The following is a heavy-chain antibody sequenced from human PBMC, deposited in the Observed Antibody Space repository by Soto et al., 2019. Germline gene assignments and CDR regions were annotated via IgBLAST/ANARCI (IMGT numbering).Heavy chain of an antibody. V-gene: IGHV3-73*01. D-gene: IGHD4-17*01. J-gene: IGHJ4*02. CDR3: ARHGVGNHDYADYPLDH. CDR1: GFTFSGSA. CDR2: IRSKPDNYAT. Sequence: GGSLRLSCAASGFTFSGSALHWVRQASGRGLEWVGRIRSKPDNYATEYDASVKGRFTISRDDSKNTASLHMNSLKTEDTAVYYCARHGVGNHDYADYPLDHWGQGTLVTVSS.